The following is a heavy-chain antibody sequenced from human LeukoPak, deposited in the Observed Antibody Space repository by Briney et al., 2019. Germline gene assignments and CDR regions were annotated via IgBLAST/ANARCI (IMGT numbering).Heavy chain of an antibody. CDR3: ARDAKQWLPYFDY. CDR1: GGSISSHY. J-gene: IGHJ4*02. Sequence: SETLSLTCTVAGGSISSHYWSWIRQPAGKGLEWIGRIYTSGSTNYNPSLKSRLTISVDKSKNQFSLKLSSVTAADTAVYYCARDAKQWLPYFDYWGQGTLVSVSS. V-gene: IGHV4-4*07. D-gene: IGHD6-19*01. CDR2: IYTSGST.